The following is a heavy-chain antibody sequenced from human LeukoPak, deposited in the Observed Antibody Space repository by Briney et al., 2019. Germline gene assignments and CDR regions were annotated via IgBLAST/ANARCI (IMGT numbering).Heavy chain of an antibody. J-gene: IGHJ4*02. V-gene: IGHV3-30*18. D-gene: IGHD3-10*01. Sequence: GGPLRLSCAASGFTFSSYGMHWVRQAPGKGLEWVAVISYGGSNKYYADSVKGRFTISRDNSKNTLYLQMNSLRAEDTAVYYCAKEAPMVRGVIRYWGQGTLVTVSS. CDR3: AKEAPMVRGVIRY. CDR2: ISYGGSNK. CDR1: GFTFSSYG.